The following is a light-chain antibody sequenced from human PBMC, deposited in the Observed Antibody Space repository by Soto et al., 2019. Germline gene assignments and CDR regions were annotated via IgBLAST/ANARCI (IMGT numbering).Light chain of an antibody. CDR1: QSLLHSNGYNY. J-gene: IGKJ5*01. CDR3: MQASQTRAT. Sequence: DIVMTQSPLSLPVTPGEPASISCRSSQSLLHSNGYNYLDWYLQKPGQSPQLLIYLGSNRASGVPDRFSGSGSGTDFTLKISRVEAEDVGVYYCMQASQTRATFGQGTRLEIK. V-gene: IGKV2-28*01. CDR2: LGS.